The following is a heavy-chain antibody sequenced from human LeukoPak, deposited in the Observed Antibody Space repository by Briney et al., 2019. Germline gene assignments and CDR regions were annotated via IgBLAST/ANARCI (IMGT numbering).Heavy chain of an antibody. Sequence: ASVKVSCKASGYTFTSYGISWVRQAPGQGLEWMGWISAYNGNTNYAQKLQGRVTMTTDTSTSTAYMELRSLRSDDTAVYYCARAHYDFWSGYRNWFDPWGQGTQVTVPS. CDR1: GYTFTSYG. V-gene: IGHV1-18*01. CDR3: ARAHYDFWSGYRNWFDP. D-gene: IGHD3-3*01. CDR2: ISAYNGNT. J-gene: IGHJ5*02.